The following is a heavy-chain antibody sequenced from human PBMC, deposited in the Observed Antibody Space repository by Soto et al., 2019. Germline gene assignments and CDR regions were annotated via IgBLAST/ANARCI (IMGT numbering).Heavy chain of an antibody. CDR3: VTELVHGGWTYDDY. V-gene: IGHV3-23*01. CDR1: GFTFSTYA. J-gene: IGHJ4*02. CDR2: ISDSGGRT. Sequence: PGGSLRLSCAASGFTFSTYAMSWVRQAPGKGLEWVSAISDSGGRTYYVDSVKGRFTISRDNSKNTLYLQMNSLRAEDTAVYFCVTELVHGGWTYDDYSSQRALVSAPQ. D-gene: IGHD6-19*01.